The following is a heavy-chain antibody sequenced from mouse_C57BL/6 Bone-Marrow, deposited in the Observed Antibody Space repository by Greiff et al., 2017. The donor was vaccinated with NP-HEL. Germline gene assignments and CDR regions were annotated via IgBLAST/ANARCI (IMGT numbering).Heavy chain of an antibody. CDR1: GYTFPSYW. Sequence: QVQLQQPGAELVKPGASVKMSCKASGYTFPSYWITWVKQRPGQGLEWIGDIYPGSGSTNYHEKFKSKATLTLDTSSSTAYMQLSSLTSEDSAVYYCARSTVVAPYWYFDVWGTGTTVTVSS. CDR2: IYPGSGST. J-gene: IGHJ1*03. D-gene: IGHD1-1*01. CDR3: ARSTVVAPYWYFDV. V-gene: IGHV1-55*01.